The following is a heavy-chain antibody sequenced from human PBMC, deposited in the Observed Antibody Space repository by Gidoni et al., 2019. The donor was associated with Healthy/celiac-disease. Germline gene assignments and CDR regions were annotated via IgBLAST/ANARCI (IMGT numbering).Heavy chain of an antibody. Sequence: EVPLLESGGGLVPPGGSLRLSCAASGFTFSSYAMGWVRQAPGKGLGWFSAISGSGGSTYYADSVKGRFTISRDNSKNTLYLQMNSLRAEDTAVYYCAKDPHGYEFFDYWGQGTLVTVSS. D-gene: IGHD5-12*01. V-gene: IGHV3-23*01. CDR1: GFTFSSYA. CDR3: AKDPHGYEFFDY. CDR2: ISGSGGST. J-gene: IGHJ4*02.